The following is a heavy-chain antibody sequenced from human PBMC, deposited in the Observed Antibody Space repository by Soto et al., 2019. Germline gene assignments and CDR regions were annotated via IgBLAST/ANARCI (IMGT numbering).Heavy chain of an antibody. Sequence: EVQLVESGGGLVQPGGSLRFSCAASGFTFNSYSMNWVRQAPGKGLEWVSYISSSSTTIYYADSVKGRFTISRDNAKNSLYLQMNSLRDEDTAVYYCARDRMGQQLDFDYWGQGTLVTVSS. V-gene: IGHV3-48*02. CDR1: GFTFNSYS. CDR2: ISSSSTTI. CDR3: ARDRMGQQLDFDY. D-gene: IGHD6-13*01. J-gene: IGHJ4*02.